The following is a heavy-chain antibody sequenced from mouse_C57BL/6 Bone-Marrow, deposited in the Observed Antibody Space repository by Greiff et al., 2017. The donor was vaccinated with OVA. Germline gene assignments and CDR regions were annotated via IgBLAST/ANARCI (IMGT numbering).Heavy chain of an antibody. Sequence: QVQLKQPGAELVRPGTSVKLSCKASGYTFTSYWMHWVKQRPGQGLEWIGVIDPSDSYTNYNQKFKGKATLTVDTSSSTAYMQLSSLTSEDSAVYYCARKYYGRDYWGQGTTLTVSS. CDR3: ARKYYGRDY. J-gene: IGHJ2*01. D-gene: IGHD1-1*01. CDR2: IDPSDSYT. V-gene: IGHV1-59*01. CDR1: GYTFTSYW.